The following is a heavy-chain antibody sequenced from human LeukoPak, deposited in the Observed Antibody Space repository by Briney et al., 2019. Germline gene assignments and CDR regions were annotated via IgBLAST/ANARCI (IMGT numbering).Heavy chain of an antibody. J-gene: IGHJ4*02. V-gene: IGHV3-30*02. CDR2: IRYDGSDK. CDR1: GFTFSSYG. CDR3: AKDSNSILALDY. Sequence: GGSLRLSCAASGFTFSSYGMHWVRQAPGKGLEWVAFIRYDGSDKYYADSVKGRFTISRDNSKNTLYLQMNSLRAEDTAVYYCAKDSNSILALDYWGQGTLVTVSS. D-gene: IGHD1/OR15-1a*01.